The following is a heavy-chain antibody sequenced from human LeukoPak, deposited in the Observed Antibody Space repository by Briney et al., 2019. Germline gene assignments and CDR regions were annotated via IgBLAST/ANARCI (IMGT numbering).Heavy chain of an antibody. Sequence: SEALSLTCTVSGASISSYYWSWIRHPAGKGLEWIGRIYTSTNNNYNPSFESRVTMSVDTSKNQFSLKLTSVTAADTAVYYCARNRWELRVFDYWGQGTLVTVSS. CDR3: ARNRWELRVFDY. D-gene: IGHD1-26*01. CDR2: IYTSTNN. J-gene: IGHJ4*02. CDR1: GASISSYY. V-gene: IGHV4-4*07.